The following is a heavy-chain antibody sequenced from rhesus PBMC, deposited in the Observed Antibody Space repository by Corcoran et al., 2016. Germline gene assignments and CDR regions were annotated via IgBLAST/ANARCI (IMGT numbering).Heavy chain of an antibody. CDR2: INSGGGST. J-gene: IGHJ4*01. CDR1: GVTFSSYW. D-gene: IGHD3-16*01. CDR3: ARSSSGSYYYKFDY. V-gene: IGHV3S25*01. Sequence: EVQLVESGGGLAKPGGSLRLSCAASGVTFSSYWMNGARQAPGKGLGWVSAINSGGGSTYYADSVKGRFTISRDNSKNTLSLQMNSLRAEDTAVYYCARSSSGSYYYKFDYWGQGVLVTVSS.